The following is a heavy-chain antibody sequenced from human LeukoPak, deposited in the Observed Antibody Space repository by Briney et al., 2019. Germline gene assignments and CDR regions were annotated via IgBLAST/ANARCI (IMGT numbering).Heavy chain of an antibody. D-gene: IGHD6-13*01. Sequence: GGSLRLSCAASGFTFDDYGMSWVRQAPGKGLEWVSGINWSGGSTGYADSVKGRFTISRDNAKNSLYLQMNSLRAEDTAVYYCARESYSSSWYEKGWFDPWGQGTLVTVSS. CDR2: INWSGGST. CDR3: ARESYSSSWYEKGWFDP. J-gene: IGHJ5*02. V-gene: IGHV3-20*04. CDR1: GFTFDDYG.